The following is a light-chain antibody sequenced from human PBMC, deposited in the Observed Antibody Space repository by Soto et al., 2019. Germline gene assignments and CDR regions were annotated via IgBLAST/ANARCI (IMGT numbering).Light chain of an antibody. V-gene: IGLV1-40*01. Sequence: QSVLTQPPSVSWAPGQRVTISCTWSISNIGAGYDVHWYQQFPVTAPRLLIYANNNRPSGVPDRFSGSKSGTSASLAINGLQADDEAEYYCQSYDFGLSAHNYVFGTGTKVTVL. J-gene: IGLJ1*01. CDR3: QSYDFGLSAHNYV. CDR1: ISNIGAGYD. CDR2: ANN.